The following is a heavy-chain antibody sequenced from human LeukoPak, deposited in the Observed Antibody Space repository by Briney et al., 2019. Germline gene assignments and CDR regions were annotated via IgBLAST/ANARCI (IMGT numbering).Heavy chain of an antibody. V-gene: IGHV1-2*02. CDR1: GYTFTGYY. D-gene: IGHD3-10*01. Sequence: GASVTVSCTASGYTFTGYYMHWVRQAPGQGLEWMGWINPNSGGTNYAQKFQGRVTMTRDTSISTAYMELSRLRSDDTAVYYCARDPQGEYTHYDYWGQGTLVTVSS. CDR2: INPNSGGT. J-gene: IGHJ4*03. CDR3: ARDPQGEYTHYDY.